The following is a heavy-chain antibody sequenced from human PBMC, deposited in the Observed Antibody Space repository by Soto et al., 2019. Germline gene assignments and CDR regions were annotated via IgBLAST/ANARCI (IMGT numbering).Heavy chain of an antibody. CDR2: IYTSGST. Sequence: QVQLQESVPGLVKPSETLSLTCTVSGGSISSYYWSWIRQPAGKGLEWIGRIYTSGSTNYNPSLKSRVTMSVDTSKNQFSLKLSSVTAADTAVYYCARDPYPGDTQHGMDVWGQGTTVTVSS. V-gene: IGHV4-4*07. CDR3: ARDPYPGDTQHGMDV. D-gene: IGHD2-2*01. CDR1: GGSISSYY. J-gene: IGHJ6*02.